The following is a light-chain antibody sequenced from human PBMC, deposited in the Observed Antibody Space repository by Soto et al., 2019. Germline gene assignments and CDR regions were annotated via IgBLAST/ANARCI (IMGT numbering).Light chain of an antibody. J-gene: IGLJ1*01. CDR3: SSYTSSTAYV. Sequence: QSALPQPAAVCCSPGQSITISCTGTSSDVGGYNYVSWYQLHPGKAPKLILYEVTNRPSGVSDRFSGSKSGNTASLTISGLQDEDAADYYFSSYTSSTAYVFGTGTKV. CDR2: EVT. V-gene: IGLV2-14*01. CDR1: SSDVGGYNY.